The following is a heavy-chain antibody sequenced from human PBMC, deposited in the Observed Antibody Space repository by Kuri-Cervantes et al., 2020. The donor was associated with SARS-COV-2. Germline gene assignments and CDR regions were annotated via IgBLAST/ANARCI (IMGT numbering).Heavy chain of an antibody. CDR3: ANDGGDTVLLFDY. D-gene: IGHD5-18*01. CDR1: GFTFSSYS. V-gene: IGHV3-30*02. CDR2: IRYDGSNK. J-gene: IGHJ4*02. Sequence: GESLKISCAASGFTFSSYSMNWVHQAPGKGLEWVAFIRYDGSNKYYADSVKGRVTISRDNSKNSLYLQMNSLRAEDTAVYYCANDGGDTVLLFDYWGQGTLVTVSS.